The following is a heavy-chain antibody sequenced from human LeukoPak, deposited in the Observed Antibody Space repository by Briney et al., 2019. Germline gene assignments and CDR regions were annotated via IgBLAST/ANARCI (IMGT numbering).Heavy chain of an antibody. CDR2: IDKDGRKT. J-gene: IGHJ6*02. CDR3: TTWAFYHSLDV. D-gene: IGHD1-1*01. CDR1: GFILGAFA. Sequence: VGSLRLSCAASGFILGAFAMHWVRQAPGKGLEWVSLIDKDGRKTYYADSMKGRFTISRDNSKNSLYLQMTSLRTEDTALYYCTTWAFYHSLDVWGQGATVTVSS. V-gene: IGHV3-43*02.